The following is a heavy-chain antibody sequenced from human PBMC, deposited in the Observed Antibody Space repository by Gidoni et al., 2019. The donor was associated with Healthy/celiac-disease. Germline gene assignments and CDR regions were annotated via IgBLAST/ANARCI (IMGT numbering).Heavy chain of an antibody. V-gene: IGHV4-39*01. CDR1: GGSISSSSYY. D-gene: IGHD6-13*01. J-gene: IGHJ6*01. CDR2: IYYSGST. Sequence: QLQLQESGPGLVKPSETLSLTCTVSGGSISSSSYYWGWIRQPPGKGLEWIGSIYYSGSTYYNPSLKSRVTISVDTSKNQFSLKLSSVTAADTAVYYCARQESGYSSSWYPYYYYGMEV. CDR3: ARQESGYSSSWYPYYYYGMEV.